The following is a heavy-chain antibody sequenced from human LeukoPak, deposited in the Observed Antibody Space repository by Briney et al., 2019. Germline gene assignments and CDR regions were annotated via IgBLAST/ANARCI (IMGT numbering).Heavy chain of an antibody. CDR3: ARDHFRTTKADQTNFDY. V-gene: IGHV3-23*01. D-gene: IGHD1-7*01. CDR1: GFTFSSYG. J-gene: IGHJ4*02. CDR2: ISGSGGST. Sequence: GGSLRLSCAASGFTFSSYGMSWVRQAPGKGLEWVSAISGSGGSTYYADSVKGRFTISRDNSKNTLFLEMNSLRAEDTAVYYCARDHFRTTKADQTNFDYWGQGTLVTVSS.